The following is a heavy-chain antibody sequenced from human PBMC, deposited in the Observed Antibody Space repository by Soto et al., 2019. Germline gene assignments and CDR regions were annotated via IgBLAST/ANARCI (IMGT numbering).Heavy chain of an antibody. V-gene: IGHV4-39*01. J-gene: IGHJ6*03. D-gene: IGHD3-10*01. Sequence: PSETLSLTCTVSGDSISSSSYYWGWIRQPPGKGLECIGSIFYSGSTYYNPSLKSRVTISIDTSKNQFSLKLSSVTAADTAVYYCARQTGGTKLWFGELIYYYYMDVWGKGTTVTVSS. CDR1: GDSISSSSYY. CDR2: IFYSGST. CDR3: ARQTGGTKLWFGELIYYYYMDV.